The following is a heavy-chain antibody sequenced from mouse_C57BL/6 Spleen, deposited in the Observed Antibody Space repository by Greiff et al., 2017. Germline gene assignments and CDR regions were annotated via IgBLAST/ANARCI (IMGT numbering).Heavy chain of an antibody. CDR3: ARHDYGGAWFAY. D-gene: IGHD2-4*01. CDR1: GYTFTSYG. V-gene: IGHV1-81*01. Sequence: QVQLQQSGAELARPGASVKLSCKASGYTFTSYGISWVKQRTGQGLEWIGEIYPRSGNTYYNEKFKGKATLTADKSSSTAYMELRSLTSEDSAGFFCARHDYGGAWFAYWGQGTLVTVSA. CDR2: IYPRSGNT. J-gene: IGHJ3*01.